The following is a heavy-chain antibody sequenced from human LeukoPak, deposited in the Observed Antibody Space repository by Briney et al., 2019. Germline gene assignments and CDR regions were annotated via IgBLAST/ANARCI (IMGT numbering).Heavy chain of an antibody. D-gene: IGHD3-22*01. J-gene: IGHJ3*02. CDR3: ARDYDSSGYYLSDAFDI. CDR1: GGSISSYY. V-gene: IGHV4-59*12. CDR2: IYYSGST. Sequence: SETLSLTCTVSGGSISSYYWSWIRQPPGKGLEWIGYIYYSGSTNYNPSLKSRVTISVDTSKNQFSLKLSSVTAADTAVYYCARDYDSSGYYLSDAFDIWGQGTMVTVSS.